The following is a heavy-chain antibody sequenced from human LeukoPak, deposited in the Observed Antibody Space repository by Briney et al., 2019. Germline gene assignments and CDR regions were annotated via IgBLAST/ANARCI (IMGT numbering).Heavy chain of an antibody. J-gene: IGHJ4*02. CDR1: GFTFSSYE. D-gene: IGHD3-10*01. CDR3: ARVHYYGSGTDF. V-gene: IGHV3-48*03. CDR2: ISSSGNTI. Sequence: GGSLRLSCAASGFTFSSYEMIWVRQAPGKGLEWVSYISSSGNTIYYADSVKGRFTISRDNAKNSLYLQMNSLRAEDTAIYYCARVHYYGSGTDFWGQGTLVSVSS.